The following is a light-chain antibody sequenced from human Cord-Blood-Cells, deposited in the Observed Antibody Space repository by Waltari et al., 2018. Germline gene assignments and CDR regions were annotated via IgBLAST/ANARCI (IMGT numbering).Light chain of an antibody. Sequence: EIVLTQSQATLSLSPGERATLSCRASQSVSSYLAWYQQKPVQAPRLLIYDASNRATGIPARFSGSGSGTDFTLTISSLEPEDFAVYYCQQRSNWPPGYTFGQGTKLEIK. CDR1: QSVSSY. CDR2: DAS. CDR3: QQRSNWPPGYT. V-gene: IGKV3-11*01. J-gene: IGKJ2*01.